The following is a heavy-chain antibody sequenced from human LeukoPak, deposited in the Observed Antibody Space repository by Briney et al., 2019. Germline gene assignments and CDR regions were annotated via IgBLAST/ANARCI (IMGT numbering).Heavy chain of an antibody. V-gene: IGHV3-23*01. CDR2: VSGSGVST. D-gene: IGHD3-22*01. CDR1: GLPFSSYA. J-gene: IGHJ4*02. Sequence: GGSLRLSCAAAGLPFSSYAMSGVRQAPGKGLEWVSAVSGSGVSTYYADSVKGRFTIYRDNSKNTLYLLMNSLRAEDTAVYYCAKPDYYDSSGHPSSFEYWGQGTLVTVSS. CDR3: AKPDYYDSSGHPSSFEY.